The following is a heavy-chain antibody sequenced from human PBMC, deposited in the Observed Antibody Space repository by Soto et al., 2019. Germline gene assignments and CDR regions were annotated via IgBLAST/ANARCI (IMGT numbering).Heavy chain of an antibody. V-gene: IGHV5-10-1*01. Sequence: GEPRKISCKGSGYSFTSYWISWVRQMPGKGLEWMGRIDPSASYTNYSPSFQGHVTISADKSISTAYLQWSSLKASDTAMYYCATTDVDTAMVLLNCYYYGMDVWGQGTTVTVSS. CDR3: ATTDVDTAMVLLNCYYYGMDV. CDR1: GYSFTSYW. CDR2: IDPSASYT. J-gene: IGHJ6*02. D-gene: IGHD5-18*01.